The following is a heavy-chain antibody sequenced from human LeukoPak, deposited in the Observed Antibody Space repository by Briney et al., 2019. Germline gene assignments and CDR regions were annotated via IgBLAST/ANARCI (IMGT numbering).Heavy chain of an antibody. V-gene: IGHV4-39*01. J-gene: IGHJ5*02. CDR1: GGSISSTSYY. Sequence: SETLSLTCTVSGGSISSTSYYWGWIRQPPGKGLEWIGSIFYSGSTYYNPSHKSRVTISVDTSKNHFSLKLSSVTAADTAVYYCARHSSTWNNWFDPWGQGTLVTVSS. CDR3: ARHSSTWNNWFDP. CDR2: IFYSGST. D-gene: IGHD6-13*01.